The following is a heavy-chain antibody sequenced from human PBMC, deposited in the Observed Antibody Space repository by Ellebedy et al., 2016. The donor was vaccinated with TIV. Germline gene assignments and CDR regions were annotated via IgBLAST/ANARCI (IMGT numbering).Heavy chain of an antibody. Sequence: KVSCKGSGYSFTSYWIGWVRQMPGKGLEWMGIIHSGDSDTRYSPSFQGQVTISADKSISTAYLQWSSLKASDTAMYYCARQSQGLGQGPFDIWGQGTMVTVSS. V-gene: IGHV5-51*01. CDR2: IHSGDSDT. D-gene: IGHD7-27*01. CDR3: ARQSQGLGQGPFDI. J-gene: IGHJ3*02. CDR1: GYSFTSYW.